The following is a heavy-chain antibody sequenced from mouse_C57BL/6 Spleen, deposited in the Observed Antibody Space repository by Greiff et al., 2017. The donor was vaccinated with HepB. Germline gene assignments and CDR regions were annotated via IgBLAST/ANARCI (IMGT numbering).Heavy chain of an antibody. CDR3: ARSGLRDWYFDV. V-gene: IGHV1-20*01. J-gene: IGHJ1*03. D-gene: IGHD1-1*01. CDR1: GYSFTGYF. CDR2: INPYNGDT. Sequence: EVQLQQSGPELVKPGDSVKISCKASGYSFTGYFMNWVMQSHGKSLEWIGRINPYNGDTFYNQKFKGKATLTVDKSSSTAHMELRSLTSEDSAVYYCARSGLRDWYFDVWGTGTTVTVSS.